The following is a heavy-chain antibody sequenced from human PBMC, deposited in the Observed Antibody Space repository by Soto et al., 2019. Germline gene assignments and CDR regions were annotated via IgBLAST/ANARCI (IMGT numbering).Heavy chain of an antibody. CDR3: ARLGAHYQSLDP. CDR2: IYYSGTT. CDR1: GGSISPYY. J-gene: IGHJ5*02. V-gene: IGHV4-59*08. D-gene: IGHD2-2*01. Sequence: PSETLSLTCSVSGGSISPYYWAWIRQSPGKGLEWIGYIYYSGTTSYNPSLKSRVTLSLETSKSQFSLRLASVTASGTAVYYCARLGAHYQSLDPWGQGTLVTVSS.